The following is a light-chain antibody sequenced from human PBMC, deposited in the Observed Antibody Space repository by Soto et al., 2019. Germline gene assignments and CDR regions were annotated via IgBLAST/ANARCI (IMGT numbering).Light chain of an antibody. CDR2: DAS. V-gene: IGKV1-5*01. Sequence: DIQMTQSPSTLSASVGDRVTITCRASQRISSWLAWYQQKPVKAPKLLIYDASSLESGVPSTFSGSGSGTEFTLTISSLQPDDFATYYCHQYNSYSRTFGQGTKVEIK. J-gene: IGKJ1*01. CDR3: HQYNSYSRT. CDR1: QRISSW.